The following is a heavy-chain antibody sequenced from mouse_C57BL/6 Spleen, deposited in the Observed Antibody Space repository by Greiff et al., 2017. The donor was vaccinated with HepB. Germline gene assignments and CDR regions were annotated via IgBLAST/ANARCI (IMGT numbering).Heavy chain of an antibody. CDR1: GYTFTTYP. D-gene: IGHD2-4*01. J-gene: IGHJ3*01. CDR3: ARRRYDYDDASFAY. V-gene: IGHV1-47*01. CDR2: FHPYNDDT. Sequence: QVQLKESGAELVKPGASVKMSCKASGYTFTTYPIEWMKQNHGKSLEWIGNFHPYNDDTKYNEKFKGKATLTVEKSSSTVYLELSRLTSDDSAVYYCARRRYDYDDASFAYWGQGTLVTVSA.